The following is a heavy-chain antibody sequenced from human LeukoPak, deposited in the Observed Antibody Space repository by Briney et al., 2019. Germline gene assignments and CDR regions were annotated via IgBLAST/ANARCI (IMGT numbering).Heavy chain of an antibody. CDR3: ARDTSEPLLIDF. D-gene: IGHD2-15*01. Sequence: GGSLSLSCAASGFALSSYAMNWVRQAPGKGLEWISYINSGSDDILYADSVRGRFTISRDNAKDSLYLQMNSLRAEDTGVYYCARDTSEPLLIDFWGQGTLVTVSS. CDR1: GFALSSYA. CDR2: INSGSDDI. J-gene: IGHJ4*02. V-gene: IGHV3-21*05.